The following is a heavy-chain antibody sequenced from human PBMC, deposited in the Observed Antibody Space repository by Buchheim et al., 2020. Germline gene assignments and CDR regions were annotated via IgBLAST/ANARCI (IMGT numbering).Heavy chain of an antibody. Sequence: QVQLVQSGAEVKKPGASVKVSCKASGYTFTSYDINWVRQATGQGLEWMGWMNPNSGNTGYAQKFQGRVTMTRNTSISTAYMELSSLRSEDTAVYYCARHWTKRIRPDDYYYGMDVWGQGTT. CDR1: GYTFTSYD. D-gene: IGHD1-1*01. CDR3: ARHWTKRIRPDDYYYGMDV. J-gene: IGHJ6*02. V-gene: IGHV1-8*01. CDR2: MNPNSGNT.